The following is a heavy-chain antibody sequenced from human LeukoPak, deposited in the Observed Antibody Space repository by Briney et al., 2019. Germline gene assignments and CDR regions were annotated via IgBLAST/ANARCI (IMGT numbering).Heavy chain of an antibody. V-gene: IGHV1-46*01. Sequence: GASVKVSCKASGYTFTSYYMHWVRQAPGQGLEWMGIINPSGGSTSYAQKFQGRVTITTDESTSTAYMELSSLRSEDTAVYYCARYYDSSGYSGWAFDIWGQGTMVTVSS. J-gene: IGHJ3*02. CDR2: INPSGGST. CDR1: GYTFTSYY. D-gene: IGHD3-22*01. CDR3: ARYYDSSGYSGWAFDI.